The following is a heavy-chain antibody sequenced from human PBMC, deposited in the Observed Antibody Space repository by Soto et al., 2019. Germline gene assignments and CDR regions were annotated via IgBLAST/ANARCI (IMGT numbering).Heavy chain of an antibody. Sequence: EVQLVESGGGLVQPGRSLRLSCAASGFTFDDYAINWVRQAPGRGLEWVSGISWNSGSIGYADSVKGRFTISRDNAKNSLYLQMNSLRVEDTALYYCATYGSVSYLADYWGQGTLVTVSS. J-gene: IGHJ4*02. D-gene: IGHD3-10*01. V-gene: IGHV3-9*01. CDR1: GFTFDDYA. CDR3: ATYGSVSYLADY. CDR2: ISWNSGSI.